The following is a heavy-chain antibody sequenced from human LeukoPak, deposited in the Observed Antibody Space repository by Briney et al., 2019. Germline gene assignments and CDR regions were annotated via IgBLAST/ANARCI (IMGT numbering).Heavy chain of an antibody. CDR3: ARDPYSSSSPNTWFDP. Sequence: ASVKVSCKASVYTFTSYAMHWVRQAPGQRLEWMGWINAGNGNTKYSQKFQGRVTITRDTSASTAYMELSSLRSEDTAVYYCARDPYSSSSPNTWFDPWGQGTLVTVSS. D-gene: IGHD6-13*01. CDR1: VYTFTSYA. CDR2: INAGNGNT. J-gene: IGHJ5*02. V-gene: IGHV1-3*01.